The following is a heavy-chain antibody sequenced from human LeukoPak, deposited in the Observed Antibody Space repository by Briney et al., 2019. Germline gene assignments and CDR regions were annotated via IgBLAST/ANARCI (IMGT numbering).Heavy chain of an antibody. Sequence: ASVKVSCKASRYTFTSSYLHWVRQAPGHGREWMGWINPNSGGTNYAQKFQGRVTMTRDTSISTAYMELSRLRSDDTAVYYCARGTLVVPAAIDYWGQGTLVTVSS. V-gene: IGHV1-2*02. CDR1: RYTFTSSY. CDR3: ARGTLVVPAAIDY. J-gene: IGHJ4*02. CDR2: INPNSGGT. D-gene: IGHD2-2*02.